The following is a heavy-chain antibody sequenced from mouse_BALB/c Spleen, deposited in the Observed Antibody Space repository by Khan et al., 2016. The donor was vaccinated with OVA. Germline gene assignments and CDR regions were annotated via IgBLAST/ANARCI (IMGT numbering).Heavy chain of an antibody. D-gene: IGHD1-2*01. CDR1: GYTFTDYY. V-gene: IGHV1-77*01. J-gene: IGHJ3*01. CDR3: ARRNYFGYTFAD. Sequence: QVQLQQSGAELARPGASVKLSCKASGYTFTDYYINWVKQRTGQGLEWIGEISPGSGDTYYNEKFKGKATLTADNSSTTAYMQLSSLTSEASADDFCARRNYFGYTFADGGQGTLVTVSA. CDR2: ISPGSGDT.